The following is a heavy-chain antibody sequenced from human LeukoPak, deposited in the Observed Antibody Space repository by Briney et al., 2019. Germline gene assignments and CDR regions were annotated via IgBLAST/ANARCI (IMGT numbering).Heavy chain of an antibody. D-gene: IGHD1-1*01. Sequence: GGSLRLSCAASGFTFSSYWMSWVRQAPGKGLEWVANIKQDGGEKHYVDSVKGRFTISRDNAQNLLYLQMNSLRGEDTAVYYCVEVGRTSLSLGRWGQGTLVTVSS. CDR3: VEVGRTSLSLGR. V-gene: IGHV3-7*03. CDR2: IKQDGGEK. J-gene: IGHJ4*02. CDR1: GFTFSSYW.